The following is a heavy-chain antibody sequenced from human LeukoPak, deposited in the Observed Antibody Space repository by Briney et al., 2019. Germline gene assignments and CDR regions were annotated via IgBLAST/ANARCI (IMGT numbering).Heavy chain of an antibody. CDR2: INHSGST. J-gene: IGHJ4*02. D-gene: IGHD6-19*01. CDR1: GGSFSGYY. V-gene: IGHV4-34*01. CDR3: ARGREGGSSGWFSY. Sequence: SETLSLTCAVYGGSFSGYYWSWIRRPPGKGLEWIGEINHSGSTNYNPSLKSRVTISVDTSKNQFSLKLSSVTAADTAVYYCARGREGGSSGWFSYWGQGTLATVSS.